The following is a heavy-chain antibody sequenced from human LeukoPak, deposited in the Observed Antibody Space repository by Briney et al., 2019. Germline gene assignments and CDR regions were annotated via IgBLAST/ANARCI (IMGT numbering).Heavy chain of an antibody. J-gene: IGHJ5*02. CDR3: ARWNRVAARGNGKNWFDP. Sequence: SVKVSCKASGGTFSSYSISWVRQAPGQGLEWMGGIIPIFGTANYAQKFQGRVTITADESTSTAYMELSSLRSEDTAVYYCARWNRVAARGNGKNWFDPWGQGTLVTVSS. D-gene: IGHD2-15*01. CDR1: GGTFSSYS. V-gene: IGHV1-69*13. CDR2: IIPIFGTA.